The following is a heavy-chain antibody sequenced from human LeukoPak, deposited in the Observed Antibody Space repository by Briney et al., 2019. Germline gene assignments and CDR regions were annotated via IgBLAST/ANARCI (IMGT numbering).Heavy chain of an antibody. CDR1: GYTFTTYP. D-gene: IGHD3-16*01. V-gene: IGHV1-3*01. Sequence: VASVKVSCKTSGYTFTTYPIHWVRQAPGQRLEWMGWINAGSGDTKYSQSFHDRITIYTDTSASAAYMELTSLTSEDTAVYYCARKIQGEQHPFGYWGQGALVTVSS. J-gene: IGHJ4*02. CDR2: INAGSGDT. CDR3: ARKIQGEQHPFGY.